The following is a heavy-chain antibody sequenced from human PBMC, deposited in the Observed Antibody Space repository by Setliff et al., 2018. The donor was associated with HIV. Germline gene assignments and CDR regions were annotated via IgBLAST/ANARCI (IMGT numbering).Heavy chain of an antibody. CDR2: TSGSGTST. CDR3: ARAMVRFRADAFDI. D-gene: IGHD3-10*01. Sequence: PGGSLRLSCAASGFTFSSNAMSWVRQAPGKGLEWASATSGSGTSTSYADSVKGRFTISRDNSKNMLYLQMNSLRAEDTAVYYCARAMVRFRADAFDIWGQGTKVTVSS. CDR1: GFTFSSNA. V-gene: IGHV3-23*01. J-gene: IGHJ3*02.